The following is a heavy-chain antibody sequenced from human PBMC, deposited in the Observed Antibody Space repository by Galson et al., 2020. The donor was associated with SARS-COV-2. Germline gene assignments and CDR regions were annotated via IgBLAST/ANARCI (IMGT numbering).Heavy chain of an antibody. CDR3: ARYDSGYFDDY. CDR2: TRDKRYSYST. J-gene: IGHJ4*02. CDR1: GLTLSDHH. D-gene: IGHD3-22*01. V-gene: IGHV3-72*01. Sequence: GGFLRLSCAASGLTLSDHHMDWVRQAPGKGLEWVGRTRDKRYSYSTEYAASAKGRFTISRDDSKNSVYLQMNSLKIEDTAVYYCARYDSGYFDDYWGQGALVTVSS.